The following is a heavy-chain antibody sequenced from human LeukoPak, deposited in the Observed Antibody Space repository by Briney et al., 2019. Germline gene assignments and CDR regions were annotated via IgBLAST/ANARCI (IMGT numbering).Heavy chain of an antibody. CDR1: GVSISSYY. CDR3: ARDLGGVTIFAPRSPRAFDI. V-gene: IGHV4-59*01. CDR2: IYYSGST. D-gene: IGHD3-16*01. J-gene: IGHJ3*02. Sequence: SETLSLTCTVSGVSISSYYWSWIRQPPGKGLEWLGYIYYSGSTNYNPSLKSRVTISVDTSKNQFSLKLSSVTAADTAVYYCARDLGGVTIFAPRSPRAFDIWGQGTMVTVSS.